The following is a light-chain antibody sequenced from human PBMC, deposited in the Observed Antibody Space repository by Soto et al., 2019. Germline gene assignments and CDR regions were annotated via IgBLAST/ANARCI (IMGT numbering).Light chain of an antibody. Sequence: DIQMTQSPSSLSASVGDRVTITCRARQSISSYLNWYQQKPGKAPKLLIYAASSLQSGVPSRFSGSGSGTDFTLTISSLQPEDFATYYCQQSYSTPPGGTFGQGTKVEIK. CDR2: AAS. J-gene: IGKJ1*01. CDR1: QSISSY. CDR3: QQSYSTPPGGT. V-gene: IGKV1-39*01.